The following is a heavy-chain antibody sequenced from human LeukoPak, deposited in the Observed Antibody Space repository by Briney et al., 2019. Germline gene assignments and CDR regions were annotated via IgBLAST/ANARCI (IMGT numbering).Heavy chain of an antibody. D-gene: IGHD4-23*01. V-gene: IGHV4-61*08. J-gene: IGHJ4*02. CDR3: ARDHTNSVGYFDY. CDR2: IYYIGNT. CDR1: GGPISSGDYY. Sequence: PSQTLSLTCTVSGGPISSGDYYWSWIRQPPGKGLEWIEYIYYIGNTNYNPSLKSRVTISVDTSKNQFSLKLSSVTAADTAVYYCARDHTNSVGYFDYWGQGTLVTVSS.